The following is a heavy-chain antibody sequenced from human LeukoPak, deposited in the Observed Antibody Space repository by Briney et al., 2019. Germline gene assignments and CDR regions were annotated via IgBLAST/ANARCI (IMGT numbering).Heavy chain of an antibody. V-gene: IGHV1-69-2*01. CDR1: GYTFTDYY. D-gene: IGHD3-16*01. CDR2: VAPEDGET. CDR3: ATDMKLISGQNYWGNPLPAFDI. Sequence: ASVKSSCKVSGYTFTDYYMHWVQQAPGKGLEWMGLVAPEDGETIYAEKFQGRVTITADTSTDSAYMELSSLRSADTAVYYCATDMKLISGQNYWGNPLPAFDIWGQGTMVTVSS. J-gene: IGHJ3*02.